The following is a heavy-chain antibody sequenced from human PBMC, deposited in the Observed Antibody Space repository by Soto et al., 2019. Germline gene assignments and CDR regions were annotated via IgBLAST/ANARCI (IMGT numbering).Heavy chain of an antibody. CDR2: ISGSGGST. CDR1: GFTFHNYA. V-gene: IGHV3-23*01. D-gene: IGHD2-15*01. J-gene: IGHJ4*02. CDR3: AKAMNGRRVVVGAATLGYYFDY. Sequence: GGSVRLSCAARGFTFHNYAMTWVRQAPGNGLEGVSAISGSGGSTYYADSVKGRFTIYRDNSKNTLYLQMNSLRAEDTAVYYCAKAMNGRRVVVGAATLGYYFDYWGQGTLVTVSS.